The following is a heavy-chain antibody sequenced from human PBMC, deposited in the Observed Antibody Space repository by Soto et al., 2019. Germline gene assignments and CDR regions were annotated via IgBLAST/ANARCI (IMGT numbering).Heavy chain of an antibody. CDR3: ARGWGFGVLRGSKFDY. CDR2: INHSGST. D-gene: IGHD3-10*01. J-gene: IGHJ4*02. Sequence: QVQLQQWGAGLLKPSETLSLTCAVYGGSFSGYYWSWIRQPPGKGLEWIGEINHSGSTNYNPSLKERVTISVDTSKNQFSLKLSSVTAADTAVYYCARGWGFGVLRGSKFDYWGQGTLVTVSS. CDR1: GGSFSGYY. V-gene: IGHV4-34*01.